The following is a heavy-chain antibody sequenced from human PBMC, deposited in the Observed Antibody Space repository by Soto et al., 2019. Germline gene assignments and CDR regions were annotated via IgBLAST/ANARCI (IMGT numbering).Heavy chain of an antibody. J-gene: IGHJ6*02. Sequence: GESLKISCKGSGYSFTSYWISWVRQMPGKGLEWMGRIDPSDSYTNYSPSFQGHVTISADKSISTAYLQWSSLKASDTAMYYCARHDGIPGITGTPSYYYYGMDVWGQGPTVT. CDR3: ARHDGIPGITGTPSYYYYGMDV. V-gene: IGHV5-10-1*01. D-gene: IGHD1-7*01. CDR1: GYSFTSYW. CDR2: IDPSDSYT.